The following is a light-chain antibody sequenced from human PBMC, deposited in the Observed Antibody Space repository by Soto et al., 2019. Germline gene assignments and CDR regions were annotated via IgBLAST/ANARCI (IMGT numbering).Light chain of an antibody. V-gene: IGKV1-39*01. CDR1: QSINNF. Sequence: DIEMTQSPSSLSASVGDRVTISFRASQSINNFLNWYQQKPGEAPKLLIYVASTLQSGVPSRFIGSGSGTDFTLTIRSLQPEDFAIYHCQQTYSRPWTFGQGTKVDIK. CDR2: VAS. CDR3: QQTYSRPWT. J-gene: IGKJ1*01.